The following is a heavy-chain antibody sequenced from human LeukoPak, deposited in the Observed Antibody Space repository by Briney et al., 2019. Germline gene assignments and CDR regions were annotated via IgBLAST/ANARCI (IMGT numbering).Heavy chain of an antibody. CDR3: ARSSSGWPSHSVDY. J-gene: IGHJ4*02. V-gene: IGHV4-4*02. CDR1: GGSISSSNW. Sequence: SETLSLTCAVSGGSISSSNWWSWVRQPPGKGLEWIGEIYHSGSTNYNPSLKSRVTISVDMSKNQFSLKLTSVTAADTAVYYCARSSSGWPSHSVDYWGQGTLVTVSS. D-gene: IGHD6-19*01. CDR2: IYHSGST.